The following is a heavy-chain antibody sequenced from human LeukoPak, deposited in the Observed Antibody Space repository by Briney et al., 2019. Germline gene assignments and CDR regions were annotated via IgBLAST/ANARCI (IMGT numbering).Heavy chain of an antibody. D-gene: IGHD6-13*01. V-gene: IGHV3-13*01. CDR1: IHTYRSYD. CDR3: ARARIAAAGNFDY. CDR2: IGTAGDT. J-gene: IGHJ4*02. Sequence: GGTQRLLRGASIHTYRSYDMHCVRQATAKGLECGSAIGTAGDTYYPGAVKGRVTISRENAKNPLYLQMNSLRAGDTAVYYLARARIAAAGNFDYWGQGTLVTVSS.